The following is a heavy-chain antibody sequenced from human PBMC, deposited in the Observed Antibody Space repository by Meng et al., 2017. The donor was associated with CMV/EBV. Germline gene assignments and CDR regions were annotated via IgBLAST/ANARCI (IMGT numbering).Heavy chain of an antibody. J-gene: IGHJ4*02. CDR3: ARDSSGWYPHFDY. Sequence: QAPLXXPVPXXGNPXETLXXTCTVAGCXXXSYVWXGTRQPAGKGLEWIGRIYTSGSTNYNPSLKSRVTMSVDTSKNQFSLKLSSVTAADTAVYYCARDSSGWYPHFDYWGQGTLXTVSS. D-gene: IGHD6-19*01. V-gene: IGHV4-4*07. CDR1: GCXXXSYV. CDR2: IYTSGST.